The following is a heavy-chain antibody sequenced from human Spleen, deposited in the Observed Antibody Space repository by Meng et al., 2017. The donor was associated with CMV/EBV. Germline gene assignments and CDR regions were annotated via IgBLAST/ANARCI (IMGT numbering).Heavy chain of an antibody. J-gene: IGHJ4*02. CDR1: GYTFTSYG. CDR3: ARFKRLRVITQSYYFDY. D-gene: IGHD3-22*01. Sequence: ASVKVSCKASGYTFTSYGISWVRQAPGQGLEWMGWISGYDGRANYGQKLQGRVTMTTDTSTSTAYMELRSLRSDDTAVYYCARFKRLRVITQSYYFDYWGQGTLVTVSS. V-gene: IGHV1-18*01. CDR2: ISGYDGRA.